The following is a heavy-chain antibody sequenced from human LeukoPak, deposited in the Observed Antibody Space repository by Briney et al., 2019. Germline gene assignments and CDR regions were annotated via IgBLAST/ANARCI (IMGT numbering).Heavy chain of an antibody. CDR2: IYHSGST. D-gene: IGHD2-15*01. CDR3: AREGIVVVVAAAGFDP. CDR1: GYSISSGYY. J-gene: IGHJ5*02. V-gene: IGHV4-38-2*02. Sequence: PSETLSLTCTVSGYSISSGYYWGWIRQPPGKGLEWIGSIYHSGSTYYNPSLRSRVTISVDTSKNQFSLKLSSVTAADTAVYYCAREGIVVVVAAAGFDPWGQGTPVTVSS.